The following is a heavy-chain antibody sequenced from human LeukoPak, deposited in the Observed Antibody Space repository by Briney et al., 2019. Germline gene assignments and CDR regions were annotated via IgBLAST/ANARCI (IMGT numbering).Heavy chain of an antibody. Sequence: PSETLSLTCAVSGGSISSGSYYWSWIRQPAGKGLEWIGRIYTSGSTNYNPSLKSRVTISVDMSKNQFSLKLSSVTAADTAVYYCASGDPFDYWGQGTLVTVSS. D-gene: IGHD3-10*01. V-gene: IGHV4-61*02. CDR2: IYTSGST. CDR3: ASGDPFDY. CDR1: GGSISSGSYY. J-gene: IGHJ4*02.